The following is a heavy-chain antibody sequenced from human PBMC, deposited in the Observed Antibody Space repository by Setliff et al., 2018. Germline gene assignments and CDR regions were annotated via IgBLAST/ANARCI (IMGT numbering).Heavy chain of an antibody. V-gene: IGHV1-69*04. Sequence: SVKVSCKASGGPLNSYSFSWVRQAPGQGLEWMGRIIPVLDITRYSQKFQGRVTITADKSTGIIYMELTSLRSDDTAVYYCARDLLRSSSWRPDVFDVWGQGTMVTVSS. D-gene: IGHD6-13*01. CDR1: GGPLNSYS. J-gene: IGHJ3*01. CDR2: IIPVLDIT. CDR3: ARDLLRSSSWRPDVFDV.